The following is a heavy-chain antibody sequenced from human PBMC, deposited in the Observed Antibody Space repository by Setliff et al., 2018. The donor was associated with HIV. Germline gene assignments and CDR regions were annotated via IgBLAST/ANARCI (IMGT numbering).Heavy chain of an antibody. CDR1: GGSFSGYY. CDR3: ARAGLDY. Sequence: PSETLSLTCAVYGGSFSGYYWSWIRQPPGKGLEWIGEINHSGSTNYNPPLKSRVTMSVDTSKKQLSLKLSSVTAADTAVYYCARAGLDYWGQGTLVTVSA. V-gene: IGHV4-34*01. CDR2: INHSGST. J-gene: IGHJ4*02.